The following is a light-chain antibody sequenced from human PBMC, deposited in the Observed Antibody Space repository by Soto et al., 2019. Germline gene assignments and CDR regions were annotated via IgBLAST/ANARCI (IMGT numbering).Light chain of an antibody. Sequence: SLLTPPAPLSGAPGQSITLSCTGTSSAVGGYNYVSWYQQHPGKAPKLMIYDVSNRPSGVSNRFSGSKSGNTASLTISGLQAEDEADYYCSSYTSSSTYVFGTGTKVTVL. CDR3: SSYTSSSTYV. J-gene: IGLJ1*01. V-gene: IGLV2-14*01. CDR1: SSAVGGYNY. CDR2: DVS.